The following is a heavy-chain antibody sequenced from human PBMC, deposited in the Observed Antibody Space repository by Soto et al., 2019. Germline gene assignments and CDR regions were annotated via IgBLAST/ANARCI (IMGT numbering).Heavy chain of an antibody. J-gene: IGHJ4*02. CDR1: GFTFGDYA. CDR2: IRSKAYGGTT. Sequence: PGGSLRLSCTASGFTFGDYAMSWFRQAPGKGLEWVGFIRSKAYGGTTEYAASVKGRFTISRDDSKSIAYLQMNSLKTEDTAVYYCTSRLEYQLLSRFDYWGQGTLVTVSS. D-gene: IGHD2-2*01. V-gene: IGHV3-49*03. CDR3: TSRLEYQLLSRFDY.